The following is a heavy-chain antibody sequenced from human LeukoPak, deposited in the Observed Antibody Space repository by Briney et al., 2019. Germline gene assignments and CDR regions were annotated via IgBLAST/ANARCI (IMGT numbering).Heavy chain of an antibody. J-gene: IGHJ6*03. V-gene: IGHV1-46*01. CDR3: ARGPGAQLVAAIRTYYYYYMDV. CDR2: INPTGGST. D-gene: IGHD2-15*01. Sequence: ASVKVSCKASGYTFTSYYMHWVRQAPGQGLEWMGLINPTGGSTGYAQKFQGRVTMTRNTSISTAYMELSSLRSEDTAVYYCARGPGAQLVAAIRTYYYYYMDVWGKGTTVTISS. CDR1: GYTFTSYY.